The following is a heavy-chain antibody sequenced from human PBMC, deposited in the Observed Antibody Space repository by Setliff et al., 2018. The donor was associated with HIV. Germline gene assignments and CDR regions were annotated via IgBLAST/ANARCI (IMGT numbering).Heavy chain of an antibody. CDR2: VYYNWAT. D-gene: IGHD2-21*02. CDR3: ARGGNSAY. Sequence: SETLSLTCTVSGDSFNGSHYLWGWIRQPPGKGLEWVGNVYYNWATYYSPSLKNRVTISVDTSKNQFSLRLTSVTAADTAVYYCARGGNSAYWGQGTLVTVSS. V-gene: IGHV4-39*07. CDR1: GDSFNGSHYL. J-gene: IGHJ4*02.